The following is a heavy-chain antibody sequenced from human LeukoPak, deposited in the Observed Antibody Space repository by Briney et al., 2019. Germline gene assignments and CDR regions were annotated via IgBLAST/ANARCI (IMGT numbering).Heavy chain of an antibody. CDR1: GFTFSDYY. V-gene: IGHV3-11*01. J-gene: IGHJ6*03. CDR2: ISSSGSTI. CDR3: ARVVVPAAPPWLRSPKVLGYYYYMDA. Sequence: PGGSLRLSCAASGFTFSDYYMSWIRQAPGKGLEWVSYISSSGSTIYYADSVKGRFTISRDNAKNSLYLQMNSLRAEDTAVCYCARVVVPAAPPWLRSPKVLGYYYYMDAWGKGTTVTISS. D-gene: IGHD2-2*01.